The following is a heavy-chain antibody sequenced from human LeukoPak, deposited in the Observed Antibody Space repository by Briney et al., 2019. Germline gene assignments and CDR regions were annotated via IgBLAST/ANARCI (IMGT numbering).Heavy chain of an antibody. Sequence: ASVKVSCKASGYTFTSYDINWVRQATGQGLEWMGWMNPNSGNTGYAQKFQGRVTMTRNTSISTAYMELSSLRSEDTAVYYCARDNILTGIYGMDVWGQGTTVTASS. D-gene: IGHD3-9*01. CDR2: MNPNSGNT. CDR3: ARDNILTGIYGMDV. CDR1: GYTFTSYD. J-gene: IGHJ6*02. V-gene: IGHV1-8*01.